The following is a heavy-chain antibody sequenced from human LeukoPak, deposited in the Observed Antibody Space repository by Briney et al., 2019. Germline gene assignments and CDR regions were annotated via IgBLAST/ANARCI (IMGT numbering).Heavy chain of an antibody. V-gene: IGHV1-69*04. CDR2: IIPIFGIA. CDR3: ARSETEGYSSGWYLGWFDP. J-gene: IGHJ5*02. D-gene: IGHD6-19*01. CDR1: GGTFSSYA. Sequence: SSVKVSCKASGGTFSSYAISWARQAPGQGLEWMGRIIPIFGIANYAQKFQGRVTITADKSTSTAYMELSSLRSEDTAVYYCARSETEGYSSGWYLGWFDPWGQGTLVTVSS.